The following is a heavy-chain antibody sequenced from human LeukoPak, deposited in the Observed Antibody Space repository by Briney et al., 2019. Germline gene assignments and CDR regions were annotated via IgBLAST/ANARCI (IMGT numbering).Heavy chain of an antibody. V-gene: IGHV1-69*13. Sequence: ASVKVSCKASGGTFSSYAISWVRQAPGQGLEWMGGIIPIFGTANYAQKFQGRVTITADESTSTAYMELSSLRSEDTAVYYCAALPHYYDSSGYYIDYWGQGTLDTVSS. J-gene: IGHJ4*02. CDR1: GGTFSSYA. CDR2: IIPIFGTA. CDR3: AALPHYYDSSGYYIDY. D-gene: IGHD3-22*01.